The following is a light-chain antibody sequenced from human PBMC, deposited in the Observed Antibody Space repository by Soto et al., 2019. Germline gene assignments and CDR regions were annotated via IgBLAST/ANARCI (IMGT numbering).Light chain of an antibody. V-gene: IGKV1-16*01. CDR2: AAS. CDR1: QSSSNY. J-gene: IGKJ4*01. Sequence: DIQMTQSPSSLSASVGDRVTITCRASQSSSNYLSWYQQKPGKAPKFLIHAASSLESGVPSRFSGSGSGTEFTLTISSLQPDDFATYYCQQYNSYSPLTFGGGTKVDIK. CDR3: QQYNSYSPLT.